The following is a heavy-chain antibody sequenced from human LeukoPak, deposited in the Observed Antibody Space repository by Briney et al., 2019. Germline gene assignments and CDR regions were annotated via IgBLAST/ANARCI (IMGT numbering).Heavy chain of an antibody. CDR1: GVSTSFYF. Sequence: SETLSLTCTVSGVSTSFYFWSWIRQPAGKGLEWTGRVYTSGSTNYNPSLKSRVILSGDTSKNQFSLKLSSVTAADTAVYYCARDAAPLRGVFDYWGQGALVTVSS. CDR2: VYTSGST. D-gene: IGHD3-10*01. CDR3: ARDAAPLRGVFDY. V-gene: IGHV4-4*07. J-gene: IGHJ4*02.